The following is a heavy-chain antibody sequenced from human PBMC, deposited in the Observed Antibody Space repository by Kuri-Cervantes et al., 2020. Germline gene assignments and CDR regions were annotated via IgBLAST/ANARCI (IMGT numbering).Heavy chain of an antibody. V-gene: IGHV3-9*01. CDR2: ISWNSGSI. D-gene: IGHD3-16*01. CDR3: ARDNLGLPQRGFGAFDI. Sequence: GGSLRPSCAASGFTFDDYAMHWVRQTPGKGLEWVSGISWNSGSIGYADSVKGRFTISRDNAKNSLYLQMNSLRAEDTAVYYCARDNLGLPQRGFGAFDIWGQGTMVTVSS. J-gene: IGHJ3*02. CDR1: GFTFDDYA.